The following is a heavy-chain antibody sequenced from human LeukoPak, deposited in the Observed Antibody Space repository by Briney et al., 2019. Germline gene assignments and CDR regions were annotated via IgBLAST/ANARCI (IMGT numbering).Heavy chain of an antibody. D-gene: IGHD3-10*01. CDR3: ARDQGTMVRGASEGFDY. CDR2: ISSSSSTI. V-gene: IGHV3-48*01. J-gene: IGHJ4*02. Sequence: GGSLRLSCAASGFTFSSYSMNWVRQAPGKGLEWVSYISSSSSTIYYADSVKRRFTISRDNAKNSLYLQMNSLRAEDTAVYYCARDQGTMVRGASEGFDYWGQGTLVTVSS. CDR1: GFTFSSYS.